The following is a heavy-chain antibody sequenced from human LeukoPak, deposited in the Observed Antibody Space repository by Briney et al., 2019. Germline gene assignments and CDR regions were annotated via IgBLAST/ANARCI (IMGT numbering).Heavy chain of an antibody. J-gene: IGHJ6*02. CDR1: GGSFSGYY. CDR2: VNHSGNT. D-gene: IGHD6-19*01. CDR3: AKIAVADGMDV. Sequence: PSETLSLTCVVYGGSFSGYYWSWIRQPPGKGLEWIGEVNHSGNTNYNPSRKSRVTISVDTSKTQFSLKLRSVTAADTAVYYCAKIAVADGMDVWGQGTTVTVSS. V-gene: IGHV4-34*01.